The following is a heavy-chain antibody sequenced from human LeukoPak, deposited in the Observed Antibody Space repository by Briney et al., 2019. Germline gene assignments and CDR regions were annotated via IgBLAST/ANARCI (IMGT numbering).Heavy chain of an antibody. CDR2: ISSSSSTI. CDR1: GFTFSSYS. Sequence: PGGSLRLSCAAPGFTFSSYSMNWLRQAPGKGLEWVSYISSSSSTIYYADSVKGRFTISRDNAKNSLYLQMNSLRDEDTAVYYCARGIQLWYAFLHWGQGTLVTVSS. J-gene: IGHJ4*02. V-gene: IGHV3-48*02. D-gene: IGHD5-18*01. CDR3: ARGIQLWYAFLH.